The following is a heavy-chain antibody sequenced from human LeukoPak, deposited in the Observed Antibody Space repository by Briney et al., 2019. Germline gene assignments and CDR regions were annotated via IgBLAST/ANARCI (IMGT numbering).Heavy chain of an antibody. D-gene: IGHD3-22*01. CDR2: LYNAGST. CDR3: ASLKGLFDYFDY. CDR1: GFIVSNNY. Sequence: GGSLRLSCVASGFIVSNNYMSWVRQAPGKGLEWVSVLYNAGSTYYAESVKGRFTISRDNSKNTLYLQMYSLRAEDTAVYYCASLKGLFDYFDYWGQGTLVTVSS. J-gene: IGHJ4*02. V-gene: IGHV3-53*01.